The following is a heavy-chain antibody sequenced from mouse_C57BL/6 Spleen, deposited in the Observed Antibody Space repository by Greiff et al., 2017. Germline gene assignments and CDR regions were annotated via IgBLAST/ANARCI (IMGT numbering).Heavy chain of an antibody. J-gene: IGHJ4*01. CDR2: IDPEDGDP. Sequence: EVQRVESGAELVRPGASVKLSCTASGFNIKDYYMHWVKQRPEQGLEWIGRIDPEDGDPEYAPKFQGKATMTADTSSNTAYLQLSSLTSEDTAVYYCTDYYGRGAMDYWGQGTSVTVAS. CDR1: GFNIKDYY. V-gene: IGHV14-1*01. CDR3: TDYYGRGAMDY. D-gene: IGHD1-1*01.